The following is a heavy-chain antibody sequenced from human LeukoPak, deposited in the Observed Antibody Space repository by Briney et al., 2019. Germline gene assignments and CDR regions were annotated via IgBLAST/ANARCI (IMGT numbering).Heavy chain of an antibody. V-gene: IGHV3-30*18. CDR1: GFTFRSHG. CDR3: AKDRSRENYYGSGSSPPDY. Sequence: GGSLRLSCAASGFTFRSHGMHWVRQAPGKGLEWVAVISYDGSDKYYADSVKGRFTISRDNSKNTLYLQMNSLRAEDTALYYCAKDRSRENYYGSGSSPPDYWGQGTLVTVSS. D-gene: IGHD3-10*01. J-gene: IGHJ4*02. CDR2: ISYDGSDK.